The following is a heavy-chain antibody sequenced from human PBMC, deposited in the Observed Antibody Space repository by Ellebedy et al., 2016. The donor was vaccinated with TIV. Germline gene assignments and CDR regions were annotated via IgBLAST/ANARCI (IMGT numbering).Heavy chain of an antibody. CDR2: INQSGSI. CDR1: GGSFSGYY. D-gene: IGHD3-22*01. Sequence: SETLSLTXAVYGGSFSGYYWSWIRQPPGKGLEWIGEINQSGSINHNPSLKSRVTISADTSKNQFSLKLSSLTAADTAVYYCARGRQYSHSSGYYLDYWGQGPLVTVSS. V-gene: IGHV4-34*01. CDR3: ARGRQYSHSSGYYLDY. J-gene: IGHJ4*02.